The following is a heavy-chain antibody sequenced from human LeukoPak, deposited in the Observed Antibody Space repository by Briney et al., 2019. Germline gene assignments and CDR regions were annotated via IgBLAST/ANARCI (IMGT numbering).Heavy chain of an antibody. V-gene: IGHV4-30-4*01. J-gene: IGHJ3*02. CDR3: ARVVSYYDSSGPPNDAFDI. CDR2: IYYSGST. CDR1: GGSISSGDYY. D-gene: IGHD3-22*01. Sequence: PSETLSLTCTVSGGSISSGDYYWSWIRQPPGKGLEWIGYIYYSGSTYYNPSLKSRVTISVDTSKNQFSLKLSSVTAADTAVYYCARVVSYYDSSGPPNDAFDIWGQGTMVTVSS.